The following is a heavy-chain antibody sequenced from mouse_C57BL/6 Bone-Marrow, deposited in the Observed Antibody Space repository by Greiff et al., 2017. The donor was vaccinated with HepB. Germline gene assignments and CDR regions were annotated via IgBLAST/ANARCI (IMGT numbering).Heavy chain of an antibody. J-gene: IGHJ4*01. CDR2: INPNNGGT. CDR1: GYTFTDYY. D-gene: IGHD2-4*01. CDR3: ARFRDYDKGDYAMDY. Sequence: VQLQQSGPELVKPGASVKISCKASGYTFTDYYMNWVKQSHGKSLEWIGDINPNNGGTSYNQKFKGKATLTVDKSSSTAYMELRSLTSEDSAVYYCARFRDYDKGDYAMDYWGQGTSVTVSS. V-gene: IGHV1-26*01.